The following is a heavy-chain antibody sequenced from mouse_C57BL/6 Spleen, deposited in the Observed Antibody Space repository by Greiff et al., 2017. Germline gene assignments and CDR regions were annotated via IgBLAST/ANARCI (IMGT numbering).Heavy chain of an antibody. CDR1: GFTFSSYG. V-gene: IGHV5-6*01. CDR3: ARQDFHYAMDY. CDR2: ISSGGSYT. Sequence: EVKVVESGGDLVKPGGSLKLSCAASGFTFSSYGMSWVRQTPDKRLEWVATISSGGSYTYYPDSVKGRFTISRDNAKNTLYLQMSSLKSEDTAMYYCARQDFHYAMDYWCQGTSVTVSS. J-gene: IGHJ4*01.